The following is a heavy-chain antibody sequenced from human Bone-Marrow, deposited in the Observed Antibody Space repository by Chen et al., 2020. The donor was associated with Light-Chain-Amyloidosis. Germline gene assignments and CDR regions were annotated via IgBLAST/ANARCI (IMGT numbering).Heavy chain of an antibody. CDR3: ARSLWSRITIFGVVISPIFDY. CDR1: GGSISSSSYY. V-gene: IGHV4-39*07. J-gene: IGHJ4*02. CDR2: IYYSGST. Sequence: QLQLQESGPGLVKPSETLFLTCTVSGGSISSSSYYWGWIRQPPGKGLEWIGSIYYSGSTYYNPSLKSRVTISVDTSKNQFSLELSSVTAADTAVYYCARSLWSRITIFGVVISPIFDYWGQGTLVTVSS. D-gene: IGHD3-3*01.